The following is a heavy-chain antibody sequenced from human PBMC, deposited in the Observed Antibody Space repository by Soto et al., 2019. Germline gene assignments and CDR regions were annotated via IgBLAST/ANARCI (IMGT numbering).Heavy chain of an antibody. CDR2: IIPIFGTA. D-gene: IGHD6-13*01. CDR1: GGTFSSYA. V-gene: IGHV1-69*01. J-gene: IGHJ4*02. Sequence: QVQLVQSGAEVKKPGSSVKVSCKASGGTFSSYAISWVRQAPGQGLEWMGGIIPIFGTANYAQKFQGRVTITADESTSTAYMELSSLRSEDTAVDYCARGGMPGPYSSSPTADWGQGTLVTVSS. CDR3: ARGGMPGPYSSSPTAD.